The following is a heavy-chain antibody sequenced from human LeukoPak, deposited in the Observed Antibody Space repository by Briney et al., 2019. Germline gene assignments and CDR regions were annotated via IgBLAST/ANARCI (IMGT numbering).Heavy chain of an antibody. D-gene: IGHD1-26*01. CDR1: GGSISSHY. Sequence: PSETLSLTCTVSGGSISSHYWSWIRQPPGKGLEWIGYIYYSGSTNYNPSLKSRVTISVDTSKNQFSLKLSSVTAADTAVYYCASPPPDSGSYYLGYWGQGTLVTVSS. V-gene: IGHV4-59*11. J-gene: IGHJ4*02. CDR2: IYYSGST. CDR3: ASPPPDSGSYYLGY.